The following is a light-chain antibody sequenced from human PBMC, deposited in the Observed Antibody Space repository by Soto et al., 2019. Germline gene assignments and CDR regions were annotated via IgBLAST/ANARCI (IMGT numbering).Light chain of an antibody. V-gene: IGLV2-14*01. CDR3: SSYTSSNTRYV. CDR2: DVS. CDR1: SSDVGGYNY. J-gene: IGLJ1*01. Sequence: QSVLTQPASVSGSPGQSITISCPGTSSDVGGYNYVSWYQQHPGKAPRLMIYDVSSRPSGVSYRFSGSKSGNTASLTISGLQAEDEADYYCSSYTSSNTRYVFGTGTKVTVL.